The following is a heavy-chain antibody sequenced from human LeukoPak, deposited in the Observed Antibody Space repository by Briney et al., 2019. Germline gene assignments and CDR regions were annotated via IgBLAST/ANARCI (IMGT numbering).Heavy chain of an antibody. CDR3: AKEPTYCSSTSCCYFDY. Sequence: GGSLRLSCAASGFTFSSYAMSWVRQAPGKGLEWVSAISGSGGSTYYADSVKGRFTISRDNSKNTLYLQMNSLRAEDTAVYYCAKEPTYCSSTSCCYFDYWGQGTLVTVSS. D-gene: IGHD2-2*01. CDR1: GFTFSSYA. J-gene: IGHJ4*02. CDR2: ISGSGGST. V-gene: IGHV3-23*01.